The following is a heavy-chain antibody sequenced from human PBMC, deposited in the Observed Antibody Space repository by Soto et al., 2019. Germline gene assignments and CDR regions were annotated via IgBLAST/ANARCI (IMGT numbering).Heavy chain of an antibody. J-gene: IGHJ4*02. CDR1: GAYITSSNW. CDR3: AIETVAGRDY. CDR2: MYASGST. Sequence: PSETLSLTCAVSGAYITSSNWWSWVRQPPGKGLEWIGEMYASGSTSYNPSLKSRLTISVDKSKNQLSLNLDSVTAADTALYYCAIETVAGRDYWGQGTLVTVSS. D-gene: IGHD6-19*01. V-gene: IGHV4-4*02.